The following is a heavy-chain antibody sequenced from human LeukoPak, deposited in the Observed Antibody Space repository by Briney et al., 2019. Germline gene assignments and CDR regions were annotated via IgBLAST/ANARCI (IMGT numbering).Heavy chain of an antibody. D-gene: IGHD4-23*01. CDR2: FDCENGKT. V-gene: IGHV1-24*01. CDR3: ATGDYGGIYFDS. CDR1: GYSLTELS. J-gene: IGHJ4*02. Sequence: GASVKVSCRVSGYSLTELSIHWVRQRPGEGLEWMGGFDCENGKTLYSRDFEGRVTMTEDASLATAYLHLSSLRSDGTAVYYCATGDYGGIYFDSWGQGTLLIVSS.